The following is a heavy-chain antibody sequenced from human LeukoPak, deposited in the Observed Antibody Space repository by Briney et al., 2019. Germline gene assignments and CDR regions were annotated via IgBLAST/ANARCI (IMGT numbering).Heavy chain of an antibody. CDR1: GFTFSSYS. V-gene: IGHV3-48*01. CDR3: ARGDDNWNDLDAFDI. D-gene: IGHD1-1*01. J-gene: IGHJ3*02. CDR2: ISSSSSTI. Sequence: GGSLRLSCAASGFTFSSYSMNWVRQAPGKGLEWVSYISSSSSTIYYADSVKGRFTISRDNAKNSLYLQMNSLRAEDTAVYYCARGDDNWNDLDAFDIWGQGSMVTVSS.